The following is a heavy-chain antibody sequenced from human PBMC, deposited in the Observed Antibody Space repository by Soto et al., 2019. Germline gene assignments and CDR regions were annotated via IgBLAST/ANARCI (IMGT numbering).Heavy chain of an antibody. CDR1: RYTFTSYG. V-gene: IGHV1-3*01. CDR2: INAGNGDT. CDR3: ARDGAVAGSINFDY. D-gene: IGHD6-19*01. Sequence: ASVKVSCKASRYTFTSYGMHWVRQAPGQRLEWMGWINAGNGDTKYSQKFQGRITITRDTSASTAYMELSSLESEDTAVYYCARDGAVAGSINFDYWGQGTLVTVSS. J-gene: IGHJ4*02.